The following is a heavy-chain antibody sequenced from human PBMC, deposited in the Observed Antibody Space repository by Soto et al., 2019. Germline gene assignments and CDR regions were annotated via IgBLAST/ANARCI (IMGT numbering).Heavy chain of an antibody. CDR2: INAGNGNT. CDR1: GYTFTTYA. D-gene: IGHD2-21*01. J-gene: IGHJ5*02. CDR3: ARRFKCGRWLDP. Sequence: QVQLVQSGPEVKKPGASVKVSCKASGYTFTTYAIHWVRQAPGQGLEWMGWINAGNGNTEFSERFRGRVTITRDTSASTAHMELTGLTSEETDVYYCARRFKCGRWLDPWGQGTRLTVSS. V-gene: IGHV1-3*01.